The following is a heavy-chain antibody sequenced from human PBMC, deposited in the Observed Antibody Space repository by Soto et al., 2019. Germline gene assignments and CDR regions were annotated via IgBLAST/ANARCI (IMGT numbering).Heavy chain of an antibody. CDR2: IYYSGST. CDR3: ARDPMDIVVVPALNYGMDV. D-gene: IGHD2-2*03. J-gene: IGHJ6*02. CDR1: GGSISSGDYY. Sequence: SETLSLTCTVSGGSISSGDYYWSWIRQPPGKGLEWIGYIYYSGSTYYNPSLKSRVTISVDTSRNQFSLKLSSVTAADTAVYYCARDPMDIVVVPALNYGMDVWGQGTTVTVS. V-gene: IGHV4-30-4*01.